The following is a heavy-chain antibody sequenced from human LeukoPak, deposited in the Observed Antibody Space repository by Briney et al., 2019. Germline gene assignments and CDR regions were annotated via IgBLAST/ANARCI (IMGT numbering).Heavy chain of an antibody. CDR2: IYHSGST. CDR1: GGSISSYY. V-gene: IGHV4-59*08. Sequence: SETLSLTCTVSGGSISSYYWSWIRQPPGKGLEWIGYIYHSGSTNYNPSLKGRVTISVDTSKNQFSLKLSSVTAADTAVYYCAGSSSGWYENFDYWGQGTLVTVSS. D-gene: IGHD6-19*01. J-gene: IGHJ4*02. CDR3: AGSSSGWYENFDY.